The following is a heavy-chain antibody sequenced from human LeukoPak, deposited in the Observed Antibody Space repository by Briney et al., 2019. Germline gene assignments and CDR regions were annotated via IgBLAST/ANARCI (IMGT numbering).Heavy chain of an antibody. Sequence: SETLSLTCTVSGGFISSSSYYWGWIRQPPGKGLEWIGSIYYSGSTYYNPSLKSRVTISVDTSKNQFSLKLSSVTAADTAVYYCARHPNYFDYWGQGTLVTVSS. V-gene: IGHV4-39*01. CDR1: GGFISSSSYY. J-gene: IGHJ4*02. CDR2: IYYSGST. CDR3: ARHPNYFDY.